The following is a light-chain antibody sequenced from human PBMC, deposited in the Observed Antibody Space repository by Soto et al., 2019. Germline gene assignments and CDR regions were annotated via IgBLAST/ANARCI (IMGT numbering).Light chain of an antibody. CDR1: QSVLYSSNNKNY. CDR3: QQYYNSGT. Sequence: DIVMTQSPDTLAVSLGERATINCKSSQSVLYSSNNKNYLAWYQQKPGQPPKLLVYWASTREFGVPDRFSGSGSGTDFTLTSSSLQPEDVAVYYCQQYYNSGTFGQGTKVEIK. CDR2: WAS. V-gene: IGKV4-1*01. J-gene: IGKJ1*01.